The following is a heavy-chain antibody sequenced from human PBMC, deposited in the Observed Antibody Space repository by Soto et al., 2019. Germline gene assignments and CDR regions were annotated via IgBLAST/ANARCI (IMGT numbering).Heavy chain of an antibody. Sequence: ASVKVSCKASGYTFTSYDINWVRLATGQGLEWMGWMNPNSGNTGYAQKFQGRVTMTRNTSISTAYMELSSLRSEDTAVYYCARVGSYSGDFDYWGQGTLVTVSS. CDR3: ARVGSYSGDFDY. V-gene: IGHV1-8*01. CDR1: GYTFTSYD. J-gene: IGHJ4*02. D-gene: IGHD1-26*01. CDR2: MNPNSGNT.